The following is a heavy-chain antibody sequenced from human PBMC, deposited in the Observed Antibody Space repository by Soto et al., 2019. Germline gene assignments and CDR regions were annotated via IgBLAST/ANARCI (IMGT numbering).Heavy chain of an antibody. CDR2: INTDNGDA. CDR1: GYTFTSDS. CDR3: ARAKGYVVY. J-gene: IGHJ4*03. Sequence: ASLNGYCKASGYTFTSDSIHWVRQDPGQGLEWIGWINTDNGDAKYSQKFQGRVTVTRDTSATTAYMGVSSLRSEDPAVYDGARAKGYVVYWVLGPLVTVSP. V-gene: IGHV1-3*04.